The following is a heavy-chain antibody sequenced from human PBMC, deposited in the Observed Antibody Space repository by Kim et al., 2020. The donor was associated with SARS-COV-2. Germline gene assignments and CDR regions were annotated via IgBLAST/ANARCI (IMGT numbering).Heavy chain of an antibody. V-gene: IGHV4-59*13. J-gene: IGHJ6*02. CDR2: IYYSGST. CDR3: ARGDLGYGSSWSTGYYYYYGMDV. D-gene: IGHD6-13*01. Sequence: SETLSLTCTVSGGSISSYYWSWIRQPPGKGLEWIGYIYYSGSTNYNPSLKSRVTISVDTSKNQFSLKLSSVTAADTAVYYCARGDLGYGSSWSTGYYYYYGMDVWGQGTTVTVSS. CDR1: GGSISSYY.